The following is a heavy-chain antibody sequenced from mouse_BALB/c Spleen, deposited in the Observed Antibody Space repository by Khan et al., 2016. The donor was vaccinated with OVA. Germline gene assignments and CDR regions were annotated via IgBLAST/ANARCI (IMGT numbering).Heavy chain of an antibody. Sequence: QIQLEQSGPELMKPGDTVKISCKASGYTFTDYSMHWVKQAPGKGLNYMGWTNTETGEPTYADDFKGRFAFSLETSASTAYLQINNLKNEDTATYFCASSDGYYGWFAYWGQGTLVTVSA. D-gene: IGHD2-3*01. CDR1: GYTFTDYS. J-gene: IGHJ3*01. CDR2: TNTETGEP. CDR3: ASSDGYYGWFAY. V-gene: IGHV9-2-1*01.